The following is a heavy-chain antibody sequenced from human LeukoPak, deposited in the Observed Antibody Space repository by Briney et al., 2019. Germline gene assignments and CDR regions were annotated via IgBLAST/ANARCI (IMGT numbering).Heavy chain of an antibody. Sequence: PSETLSLTCTVSGGSVSSSTYYWGWIRQPPGKGLEWIGSIYYSGSTYYNPSLKSRVTISVDTSKNQFSLKLSSVTAADTAVYYCARRGYYDIFTGYYGNWFDPWGQGTLVTVSS. D-gene: IGHD3-9*01. V-gene: IGHV4-39*01. CDR1: GGSVSSSTYY. CDR2: IYYSGST. CDR3: ARRGYYDIFTGYYGNWFDP. J-gene: IGHJ5*02.